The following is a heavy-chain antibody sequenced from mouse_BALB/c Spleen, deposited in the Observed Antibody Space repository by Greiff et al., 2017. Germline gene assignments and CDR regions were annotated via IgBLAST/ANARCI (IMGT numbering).Heavy chain of an antibody. CDR1: GYAFTNYL. Sequence: QVQLQQSGAELVRPGTSVKVSCKASGYAFTNYLMEWVKQRPGQGLEWIGVINPGSGGTNYNEKFKGKATLTADKSSSTAYMQLSSLTSDDSAVHFCARLLRLRFDYWGQGTTLTVSS. V-gene: IGHV1-54*01. CDR2: INPGSGGT. J-gene: IGHJ2*01. D-gene: IGHD1-2*01. CDR3: ARLLRLRFDY.